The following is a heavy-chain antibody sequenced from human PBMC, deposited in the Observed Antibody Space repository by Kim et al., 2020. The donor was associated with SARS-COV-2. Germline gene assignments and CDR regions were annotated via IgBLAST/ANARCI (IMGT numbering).Heavy chain of an antibody. CDR1: GGSISSYY. Sequence: SETLSLTCTVSGGSISSYYWSWIRQPPGKGLEWIGYIYYSGSTNYNPSLKSRVTISVDTSKNPYSQKLSSVTAADTAVKYCARESYSSYVGGYYYYGMDVWGQGTTVTVSS. CDR2: IYYSGST. D-gene: IGHD6-6*01. V-gene: IGHV4-59*01. J-gene: IGHJ6*02. CDR3: ARESYSSYVGGYYYYGMDV.